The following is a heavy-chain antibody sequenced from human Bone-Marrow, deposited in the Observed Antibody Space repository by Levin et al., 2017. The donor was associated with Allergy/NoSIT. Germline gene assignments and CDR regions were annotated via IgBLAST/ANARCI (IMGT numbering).Heavy chain of an antibody. V-gene: IGHV3-15*01. Sequence: PGGSLRLSCPTSGFGFTDAWMSWVRQAPGKGLEWVARIKSITYGGTTDYAAFVEDRFTISRDDSKTTLYLQLNSLKTEDTAVYYCATEHYGSYNFWGQGTLVTVSS. CDR3: ATEHYGSYNF. CDR2: IKSITYGGTT. J-gene: IGHJ4*02. D-gene: IGHD1-26*01. CDR1: GFGFTDAW.